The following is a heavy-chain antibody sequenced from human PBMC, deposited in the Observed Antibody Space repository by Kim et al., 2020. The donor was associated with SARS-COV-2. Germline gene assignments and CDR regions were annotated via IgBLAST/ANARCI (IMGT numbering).Heavy chain of an antibody. Sequence: ASVKVSCKASGYTFTSYYMHWVRQAPGQGLEWMGIINPSGGSTSYAQKFQGRVTMTRDTSTSTVYMELSSLRSEDTAVYYCARAGRGVLLWFGETFDYWGQGTLVTVSS. V-gene: IGHV1-46*01. CDR1: GYTFTSYY. CDR2: INPSGGST. CDR3: ARAGRGVLLWFGETFDY. D-gene: IGHD3-10*01. J-gene: IGHJ4*02.